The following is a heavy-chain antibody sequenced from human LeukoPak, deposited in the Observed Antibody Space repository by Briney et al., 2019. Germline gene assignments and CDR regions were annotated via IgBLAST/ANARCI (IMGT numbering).Heavy chain of an antibody. CDR3: ARGYDFWSGCSYYYYYMDV. Sequence: ASVKVSCKASGYTFTSYDINWVRQATGQGLEWMGWMNPNSGNTGYAQKFQGRVTITRNTSISTAYMELSSLRSEDTAVYYCARGYDFWSGCSYYYYYMDVWGKGTTVTVSS. V-gene: IGHV1-8*03. D-gene: IGHD3-3*01. CDR2: MNPNSGNT. CDR1: GYTFTSYD. J-gene: IGHJ6*03.